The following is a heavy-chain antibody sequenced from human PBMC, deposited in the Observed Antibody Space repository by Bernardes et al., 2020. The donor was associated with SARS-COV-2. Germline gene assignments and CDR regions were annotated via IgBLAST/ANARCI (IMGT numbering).Heavy chain of an antibody. V-gene: IGHV3-33*01. CDR2: ICHDGSRE. J-gene: IGHJ5*01. CDR1: GFTFRDST. D-gene: IGHD4-17*01. CDR3: ATEDGEWLES. Sequence: GGSLRLSCAASGFTFRDSTMHWVRQAPGKGLEWVAVICHDGSREYYVDSVKGRFAISRDNSNNTLYLQMNNLRVEDTALYRCATEDGEWLESWGQGTLVT.